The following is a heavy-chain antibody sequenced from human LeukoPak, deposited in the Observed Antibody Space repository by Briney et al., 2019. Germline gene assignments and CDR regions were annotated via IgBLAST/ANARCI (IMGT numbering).Heavy chain of an antibody. Sequence: SETLSLTCAVYGGSFSGYYWSWIRQPPGKGLEWIGEINHSGSPNYNPSLMSRVTISVDTSKNQFSLKLSSVTAADTAVYYCARSPLNYDSSGYYDHFDYWGKGTLVTVSS. CDR2: INHSGSP. V-gene: IGHV4-34*01. CDR1: GGSFSGYY. D-gene: IGHD3-22*01. J-gene: IGHJ4*02. CDR3: ARSPLNYDSSGYYDHFDY.